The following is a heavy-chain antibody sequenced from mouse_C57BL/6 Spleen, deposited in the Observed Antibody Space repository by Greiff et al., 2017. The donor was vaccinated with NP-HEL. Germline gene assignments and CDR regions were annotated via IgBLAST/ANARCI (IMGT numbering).Heavy chain of an antibody. V-gene: IGHV1-52*01. D-gene: IGHD1-1*01. J-gene: IGHJ2*01. CDR2: IDPSDSET. CDR1: GYTFTSYW. CDR3: ARYDSTTVVPDY. Sequence: QVQLQQPGAELVRPGSSVKLSCKASGYTFTSYWMHWVKQRPIQGLEWIGNIDPSDSETHYNQKFKDKATLTVDKSSSTAYMQLSSLTSEDYAVYYCARYDSTTVVPDYWGQGTTLTVSS.